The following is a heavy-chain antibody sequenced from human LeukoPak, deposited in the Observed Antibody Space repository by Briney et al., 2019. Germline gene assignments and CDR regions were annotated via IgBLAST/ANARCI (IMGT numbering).Heavy chain of an antibody. J-gene: IGHJ3*02. CDR1: GFTVSSNY. D-gene: IGHD3-22*01. Sequence: GGSLRLSRAASGFTVSSNYMSWVRQAPGKGLEWVSVIYSGGSTYYADSVKGRFTISRDNSKNTLYLQMNSLRAEDTAVYYCARARPYYYDSSGYSETYAFDIWGQGTMVTVSS. V-gene: IGHV3-66*02. CDR2: IYSGGST. CDR3: ARARPYYYDSSGYSETYAFDI.